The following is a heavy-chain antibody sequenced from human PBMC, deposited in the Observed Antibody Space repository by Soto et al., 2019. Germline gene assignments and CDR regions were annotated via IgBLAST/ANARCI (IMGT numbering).Heavy chain of an antibody. CDR1: GGSMSGYY. V-gene: IGHV4-59*01. CDR3: ARAPSWNYDY. CDR2: IYYTGST. D-gene: IGHD1-7*01. Sequence: PSETLSLTCTVSGGSMSGYYWSWIRQPPGKGLEWIGYIYYTGSTNYNPSLKSRVTLSVDTSKKQFSLKLRSVTAADTAVYYCARAPSWNYDYWGRGTLVTVSS. J-gene: IGHJ4*02.